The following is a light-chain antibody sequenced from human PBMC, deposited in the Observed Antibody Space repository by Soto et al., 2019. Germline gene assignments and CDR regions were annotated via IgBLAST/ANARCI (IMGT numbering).Light chain of an antibody. Sequence: EIVLTQSPGTLSLSPGERATLSCRATQSVSSNYLAWYQQKSGQAPRLLIYGASSRATGIPDRFSGGGSGTDFTLTITRLEPEDFAVYFCLQYGGLPRTFGQGTKWIS. CDR2: GAS. V-gene: IGKV3-20*01. CDR3: LQYGGLPRT. CDR1: QSVSSNY. J-gene: IGKJ1*01.